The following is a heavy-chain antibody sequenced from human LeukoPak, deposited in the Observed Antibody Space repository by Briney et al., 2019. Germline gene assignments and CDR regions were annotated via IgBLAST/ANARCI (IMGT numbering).Heavy chain of an antibody. CDR2: ISAYNGNT. D-gene: IGHD1-26*01. CDR3: ARDRGLVGATGGYYYGMDV. V-gene: IGHV1-18*01. CDR1: GYTSTSYG. J-gene: IGHJ6*02. Sequence: ASVKVSCKASGYTSTSYGISWVRQAPGQGLEWMGWISAYNGNTNYAQKLQGRVTMTTDTSTSTAYMELRSLRSDDTAVYYCARDRGLVGATGGYYYGMDVWGQGTTVTVSS.